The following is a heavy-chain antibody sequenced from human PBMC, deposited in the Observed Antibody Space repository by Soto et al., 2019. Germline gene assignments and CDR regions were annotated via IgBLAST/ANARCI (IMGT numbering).Heavy chain of an antibody. J-gene: IGHJ4*02. D-gene: IGHD3-22*01. CDR3: ARQGDYYDSSGYYPGYFDY. Sequence: PSGTLSLTCAVSGGSISSGGYSWSWIRQPPGKGLEWIGYIYYSGSTDYNPSLKSRVTISVDTSKNQFSLKLSSVTAADTAVYYCARQGDYYDSSGYYPGYFDYWGQGTLVTVSS. CDR1: GGSISSGGYS. CDR2: IYYSGST. V-gene: IGHV4-30-4*07.